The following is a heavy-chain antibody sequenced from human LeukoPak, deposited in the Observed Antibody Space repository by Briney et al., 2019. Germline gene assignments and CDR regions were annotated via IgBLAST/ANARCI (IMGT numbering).Heavy chain of an antibody. CDR2: ISYDGSNK. V-gene: IGHV3-30-3*01. CDR3: ARARRFGELLDY. J-gene: IGHJ4*02. D-gene: IGHD3-10*01. Sequence: GGSLRLSCAASGFTFSSYAMHWVRQAPGKGLEWVAVISYDGSNKYYADSVKGRFTISRDNSENTLYLQMNSLRAEDTAVYYCARARRFGELLDYWGQGTLVTVSS. CDR1: GFTFSSYA.